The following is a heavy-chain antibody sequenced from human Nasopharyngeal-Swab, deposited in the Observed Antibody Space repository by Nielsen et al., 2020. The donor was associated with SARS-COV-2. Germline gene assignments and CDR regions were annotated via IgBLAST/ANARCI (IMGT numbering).Heavy chain of an antibody. CDR2: IYSGGST. D-gene: IGHD3-22*01. V-gene: IGHV3-53*04. CDR1: GFTVSSNY. Sequence: GESLKISCAASGFTVSSNYMSWVRQAPGKGLEWVSVIYSGGSTYYADSVKGRFTIFRHNSKNTLYLQMNSLRAEDTAVYYCASAGSSGYSTYWGQGTLVTVSS. CDR3: ASAGSSGYSTY. J-gene: IGHJ4*02.